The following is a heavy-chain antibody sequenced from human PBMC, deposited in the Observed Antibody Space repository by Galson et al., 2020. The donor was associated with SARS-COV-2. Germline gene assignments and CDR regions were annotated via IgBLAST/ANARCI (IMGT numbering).Heavy chain of an antibody. Sequence: GGSLRLSCAASGFTFSSYGMHWVRQAPGKGLEWVAVISYDGNNKYYADSVKGRFTISRDNSKDTLYLQMDSLRAEDTAVYYCAKGYSGTYYSAFDIWGQGTMVTVSS. CDR1: GFTFSSYG. CDR3: AKGYSGTYYSAFDI. V-gene: IGHV3-30*18. D-gene: IGHD1-26*01. J-gene: IGHJ3*02. CDR2: ISYDGNNK.